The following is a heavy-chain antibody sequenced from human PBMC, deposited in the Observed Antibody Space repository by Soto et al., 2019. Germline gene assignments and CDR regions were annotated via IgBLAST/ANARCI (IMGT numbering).Heavy chain of an antibody. CDR2: IYYSGGT. J-gene: IGHJ6*02. CDR1: GGSVRSGSYY. V-gene: IGHV4-61*01. CDR3: ARDQGYYYDSSGSYAHYYCYHGMDV. D-gene: IGHD3-22*01. Sequence: SETLSLTCTVSGGSVRSGSYYWSWIRQPPGKGLEWIGYIYYSGGTNYNPSLKSRVTISVDTSKNQFSLKLSSVTAADTAVYYCARDQGYYYDSSGSYAHYYCYHGMDVWGQGTTVT.